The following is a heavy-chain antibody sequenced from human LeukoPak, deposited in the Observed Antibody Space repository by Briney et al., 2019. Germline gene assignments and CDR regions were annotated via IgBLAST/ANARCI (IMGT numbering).Heavy chain of an antibody. V-gene: IGHV4-39*07. CDR2: IYHSGST. CDR1: GGSISSSSYY. CDR3: AGGYYYDSSGYLFDY. Sequence: SETLSLTCTVSGGSISSSSYYWGWIRQPPGKGLEWIGSIYHSGSTYYNPSLKSRVTISVDTSKNQFSLKLSSVTAADTAVYYCAGGYYYDSSGYLFDYWGQGTLVTVSS. D-gene: IGHD3-22*01. J-gene: IGHJ4*02.